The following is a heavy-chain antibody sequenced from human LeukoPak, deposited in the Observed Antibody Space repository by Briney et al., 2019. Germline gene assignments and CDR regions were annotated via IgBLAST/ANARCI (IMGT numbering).Heavy chain of an antibody. CDR3: AKSRHYYDSSGSLDY. CDR1: GFTLSSYA. CDR2: ISDSGNT. J-gene: IGHJ4*02. Sequence: GGSLRLSCAASGFTLSSYAMSWVRQAPGKGLEWVSAISDSGNTYHADSVKGRLTISRDSSKNTLFLQMNRLRPEDAAVYYCAKSRHYYDSSGSLDYWGQGTLVTVSS. V-gene: IGHV3-23*01. D-gene: IGHD3-22*01.